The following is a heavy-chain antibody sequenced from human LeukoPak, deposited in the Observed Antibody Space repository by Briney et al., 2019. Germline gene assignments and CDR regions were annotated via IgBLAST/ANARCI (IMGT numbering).Heavy chain of an antibody. D-gene: IGHD3-22*01. V-gene: IGHV1-2*02. Sequence: ASVKVSCKASGYTFTTYGISWVRQAPGQGLEWMGWINPNSGGTNYAQKFQGRVTMTRDTSISTAYMELSRLRSDDTAVYYYATSPYYYDSSGYYDYWGQGTLVTVSS. CDR3: ATSPYYYDSSGYYDY. J-gene: IGHJ4*02. CDR1: GYTFTTYG. CDR2: INPNSGGT.